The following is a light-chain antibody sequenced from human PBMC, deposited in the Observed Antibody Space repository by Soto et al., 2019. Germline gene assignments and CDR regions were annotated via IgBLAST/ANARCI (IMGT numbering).Light chain of an antibody. CDR2: YDS. Sequence: SYKLTQPPSVSVAPGKTARIPCGGNNIGSKDVHWYQQKPGQAPVLVIYYDSDRPSGIPERFSGSNSGNTATLTISRVEAGDEADYYCQVWHTSSDHRGVFGGGTKVTVL. CDR1: NIGSKD. CDR3: QVWHTSSDHRGV. J-gene: IGLJ3*02. V-gene: IGLV3-21*04.